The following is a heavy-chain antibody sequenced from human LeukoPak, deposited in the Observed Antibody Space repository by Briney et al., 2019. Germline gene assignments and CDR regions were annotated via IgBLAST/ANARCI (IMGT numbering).Heavy chain of an antibody. CDR3: AKQTTVVPHAFDI. CDR1: GFTFSSYE. V-gene: IGHV3-48*03. J-gene: IGHJ3*02. Sequence: GGSLRLSCAASGFTFSSYEMNWVRQAPGKGLEWVSYISSSGSTIYYADSVKGRFTISRDNAKNSLYLQMNSLRAEDTAVYYCAKQTTVVPHAFDIWGQGTMVTVSS. D-gene: IGHD4-23*01. CDR2: ISSSGSTI.